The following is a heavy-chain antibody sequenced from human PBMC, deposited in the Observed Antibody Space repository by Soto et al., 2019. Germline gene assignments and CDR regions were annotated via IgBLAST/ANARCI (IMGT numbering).Heavy chain of an antibody. D-gene: IGHD4-4*01. CDR2: IKQDGSEK. CDR1: GFTFSSYW. J-gene: IGHJ4*02. CDR3: AREYSNTRY. Sequence: EVQLVESGGGLVQPGGSLRLSCAASGFTFSSYWMSWVRQAPGKGLEWVANIKQDGSEKYYVDSVKGRVTISRDNDKSSLYLQMNNRRAEDTAVYYCAREYSNTRYWGQGSLVTVSS. V-gene: IGHV3-7*01.